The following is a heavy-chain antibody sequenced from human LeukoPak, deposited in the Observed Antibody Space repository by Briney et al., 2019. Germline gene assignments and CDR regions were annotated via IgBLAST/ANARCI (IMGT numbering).Heavy chain of an antibody. CDR3: ARDEPITAGERGDY. J-gene: IGHJ4*02. V-gene: IGHV1-2*02. CDR2: INPKSGGT. D-gene: IGHD6-13*01. Sequence: ASVKVSCTASGYIFTGYYMHWVRQAPGQGLEWMGWINPKSGGTNYAQNFQGRVTMTRDTSISTAYMELSRLRSDDTAVYYCARDEPITAGERGDYWGQGTLVTVSS. CDR1: GYIFTGYY.